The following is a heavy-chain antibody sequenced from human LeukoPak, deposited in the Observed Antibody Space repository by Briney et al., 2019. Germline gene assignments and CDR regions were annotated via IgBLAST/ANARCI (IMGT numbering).Heavy chain of an antibody. V-gene: IGHV3-23*01. CDR2: ISGSGGST. CDR3: ANHYG. Sequence: GGSLRLSCATSKFNFNNYGMTWLRQAPGKGLEWVSSISGSGGSTQYADSVQGRFTISRDNSKNTLYLQMNSLRAEDTAIYYCANHYGGGQGTLVTVSS. D-gene: IGHD3-16*01. J-gene: IGHJ4*02. CDR1: KFNFNNYG.